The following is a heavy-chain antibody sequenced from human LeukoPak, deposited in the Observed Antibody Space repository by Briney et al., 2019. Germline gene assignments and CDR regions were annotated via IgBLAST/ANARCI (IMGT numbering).Heavy chain of an antibody. J-gene: IGHJ5*02. Sequence: GRSLRLSCAASGFSFDAYAMHWVRQAPGKGLEWVSGINWNGGTISYADSVKGRFTISRDNAKNSLYLQMNSLRAEDTALYYCAKESGSGRTRWFDAWGQGTLVTVSS. CDR1: GFSFDAYA. D-gene: IGHD6-19*01. V-gene: IGHV3-9*01. CDR2: INWNGGTI. CDR3: AKESGSGRTRWFDA.